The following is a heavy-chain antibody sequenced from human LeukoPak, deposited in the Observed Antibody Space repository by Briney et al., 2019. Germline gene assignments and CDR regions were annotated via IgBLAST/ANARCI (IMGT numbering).Heavy chain of an antibody. V-gene: IGHV3-7*04. D-gene: IGHD6-6*01. CDR2: IKNDGRER. CDR1: GFTFSSFW. CDR3: ARGWLAARPTTAAVFDY. J-gene: IGHJ4*02. Sequence: GGSLRLSCAASGFTFSSFWMDWVRQAPGKGLEWGANIKNDGRERYYVDSVQGRFTISRDNARNSLYLQMNSLRVEDTALYYCARGWLAARPTTAAVFDYWGQGILVTVSP.